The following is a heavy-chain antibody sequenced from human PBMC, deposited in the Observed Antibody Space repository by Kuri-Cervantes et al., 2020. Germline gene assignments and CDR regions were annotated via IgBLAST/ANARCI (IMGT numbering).Heavy chain of an antibody. CDR1: GFTFSDYY. D-gene: IGHD2-2*01. J-gene: IGHJ2*01. V-gene: IGHV3-11*04. Sequence: GGSLRLSCAASGFTFSDYYMSWIRQAPGKGLEWVSYISSSGSTIYYADSVKGRFTISRDNAKNSLYLQMNSLRAEDTAVYYCARDPIDQLLSSKDWYFDLWGRGTLVTVSS. CDR2: ISSSGSTI. CDR3: ARDPIDQLLSSKDWYFDL.